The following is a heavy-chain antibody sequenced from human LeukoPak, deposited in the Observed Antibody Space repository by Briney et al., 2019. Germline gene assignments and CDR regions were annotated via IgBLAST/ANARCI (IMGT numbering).Heavy chain of an antibody. D-gene: IGHD4-17*01. J-gene: IGHJ4*02. CDR3: TVTTV. V-gene: IGHV4-34*01. CDR2: INDSGST. CDR1: GGSFSGYY. Sequence: SETLSLTCAVYGGSFSGYYWSWIRQPPGKGLEWIGEINDSGSTNYNPSLKSRVTISVDTSKNQFSLKLSSVTAADTAVYYCTVTTVWGQGTLVTVSS.